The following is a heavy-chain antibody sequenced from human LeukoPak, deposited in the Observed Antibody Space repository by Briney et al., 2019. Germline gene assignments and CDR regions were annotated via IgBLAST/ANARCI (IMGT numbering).Heavy chain of an antibody. V-gene: IGHV4-4*02. CDR2: IYHTGST. CDR3: ARDTGGRGRLDAFDI. Sequence: SETLSLTCAVSGGSISSRNWWIWVRQPPGKGLEWIGEIYHTGSTNYNPSLKGRVTISVDKSNQFSLKLSSVTAADTAMYYCARDTGGRGRLDAFDIWGQGTMVTVSS. CDR1: GGSISSRNW. D-gene: IGHD3-10*01. J-gene: IGHJ3*02.